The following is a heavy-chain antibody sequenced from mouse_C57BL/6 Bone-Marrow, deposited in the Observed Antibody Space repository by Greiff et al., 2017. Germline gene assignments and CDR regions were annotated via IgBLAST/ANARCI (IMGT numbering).Heavy chain of an antibody. CDR1: GYTFTSYW. D-gene: IGHD2-12*01. CDR3: ARIDLYYSSLGSFAY. Sequence: QVQLQQPGAELVMPGASVKLSCKASGYTFTSYWMQWVKQRPGQGLGWIGEIDPSDSYTNYNQKFKGKSTLTVDTSSSTAYMQLSSLTSEDSAVXYCARIDLYYSSLGSFAYWGQGTLVTVSA. V-gene: IGHV1-50*01. J-gene: IGHJ3*01. CDR2: IDPSDSYT.